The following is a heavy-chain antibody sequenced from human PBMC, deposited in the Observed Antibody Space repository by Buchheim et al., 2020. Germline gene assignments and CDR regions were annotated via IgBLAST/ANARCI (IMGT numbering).Heavy chain of an antibody. CDR1: GFTFTNYA. D-gene: IGHD6-19*01. V-gene: IGHV3-23*01. CDR3: AKGGGSGWYNPSNY. J-gene: IGHJ4*02. CDR2: ISGSGRST. Sequence: EVQLLESGGGLVQPGGSLRLSCAASGFTFTNYAMTWVRQAPGKGLEWVSAISGSGRSTYYEDSVKGRFTITRDNSENILYLQMNSLRAEDTAVYYCAKGGGSGWYNPSNYWGQGTL.